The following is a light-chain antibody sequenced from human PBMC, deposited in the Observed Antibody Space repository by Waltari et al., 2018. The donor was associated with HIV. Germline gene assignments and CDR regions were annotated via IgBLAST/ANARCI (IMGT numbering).Light chain of an antibody. CDR2: GAS. CDR1: QSVSSN. Sequence: EIVMTQSPATLSVSPGERATLSCRASQSVSSNLAWYQQKPGQAPRLLIYGASTRATGIPARFSGSGSGTEFTLTISSLQSEDFAVYYCHQYAALPRTFGQGTKLEIK. J-gene: IGKJ2*01. CDR3: HQYAALPRT. V-gene: IGKV3-15*01.